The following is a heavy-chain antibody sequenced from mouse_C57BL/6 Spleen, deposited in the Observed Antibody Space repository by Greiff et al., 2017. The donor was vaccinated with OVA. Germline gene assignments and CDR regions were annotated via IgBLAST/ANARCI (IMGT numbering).Heavy chain of an antibody. D-gene: IGHD1-1*01. CDR1: GFTFSDYG. CDR3: ARTYYFCAMED. V-gene: IGHV5-17*01. CDR2: ISSGSSTI. J-gene: IGHJ4*01. Sequence: DVKLVESGGGLVKPGGSLKLSCAASGFTFSDYGMHWVRQAPEQGLEWVAYISSGSSTIYYADTVKGRFTISRDNAKDTLFLQMKRLRSEETAMYYCARTYYFCAMEDWGQGTSVTVSS.